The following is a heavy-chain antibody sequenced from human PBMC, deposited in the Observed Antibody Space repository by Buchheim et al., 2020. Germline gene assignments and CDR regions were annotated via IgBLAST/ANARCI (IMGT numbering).Heavy chain of an antibody. D-gene: IGHD5-24*01. Sequence: EVQLLESGGGLVQPGGSLRLSCAASGFTFSNYVMSWVRQAPGKGLEWVSTISGSGGTTWYADSVKGRFTISRDNSKNTLYLQMNSLGAEDTAVCYCANKRALRQHFDSWGQGTL. CDR3: ANKRALRQHFDS. J-gene: IGHJ4*02. CDR2: ISGSGGTT. V-gene: IGHV3-23*01. CDR1: GFTFSNYV.